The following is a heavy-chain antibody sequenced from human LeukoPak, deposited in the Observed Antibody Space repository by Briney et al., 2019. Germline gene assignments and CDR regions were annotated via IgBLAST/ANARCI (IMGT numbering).Heavy chain of an antibody. V-gene: IGHV1-2*02. Sequence: ASVTVSCKASGYTFTGYHMHWVRQPPGQGLEWMGWINPNSGGTNYAQKFQGRVTVTRDTSISTAYMELSRMRSDDTVVYYCASTRGYYFDYWGQGTLVTVSS. CDR1: GYTFTGYH. J-gene: IGHJ4*02. D-gene: IGHD3-16*01. CDR3: ASTRGYYFDY. CDR2: INPNSGGT.